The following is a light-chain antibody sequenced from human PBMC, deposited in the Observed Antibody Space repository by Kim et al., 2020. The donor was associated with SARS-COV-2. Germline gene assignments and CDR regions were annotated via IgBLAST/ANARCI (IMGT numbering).Light chain of an antibody. CDR1: DLGDKY. CDR2: EDT. Sequence: VSPGQTDSNTCARDDLGDKYVCWYHQKPGQAPVLVSYEDTKRPSGIPERFSGSNSGNTATLTISGTQTMDEADYYCQAWDSSTVVFGGGTQLTVL. J-gene: IGLJ3*02. V-gene: IGLV3-1*01. CDR3: QAWDSSTVV.